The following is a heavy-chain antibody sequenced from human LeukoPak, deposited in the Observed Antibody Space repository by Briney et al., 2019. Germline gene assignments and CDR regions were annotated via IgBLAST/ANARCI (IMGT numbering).Heavy chain of an antibody. D-gene: IGHD3-22*01. CDR2: INPNSGGT. CDR3: ATAMIVVVITTFANTTSGTNDY. CDR1: GYTFTGYY. J-gene: IGHJ4*02. V-gene: IGHV1-2*06. Sequence: ASVKVSCKASGYTFTGYYMHWVRQAPGQGLEWMGRINPNSGGTNYAQKFQGRVTMTRDTSISTAYMELSRLRSDDTAVYYCATAMIVVVITTFANTTSGTNDYWGQGTLVTASS.